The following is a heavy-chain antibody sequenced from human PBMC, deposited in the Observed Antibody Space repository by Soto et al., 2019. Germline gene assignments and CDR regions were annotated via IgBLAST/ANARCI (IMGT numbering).Heavy chain of an antibody. CDR1: GGCISSGGYY. D-gene: IGHD2-21*01. J-gene: IGHJ4*02. CDR3: ARGGPTAYYFDF. CDR2: IYYSGST. V-gene: IGHV4-31*03. Sequence: SLSLNCSVCGGCISSGGYYWTWIRQHPEKGLEWIGYIYYSGSTYYKPSLKSRVTISVDTSKNQFSLMLGSVTVADTAVYYCARGGPTAYYFDFWALGTLVTVSS.